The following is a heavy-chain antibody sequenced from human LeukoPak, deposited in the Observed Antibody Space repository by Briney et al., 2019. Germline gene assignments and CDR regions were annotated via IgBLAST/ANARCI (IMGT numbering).Heavy chain of an antibody. CDR3: AAERGRGMDV. V-gene: IGHV1-69*05. CDR1: GGTFSSYA. J-gene: IGHJ6*02. Sequence: SVKVSCKASGGTFSSYAISWVRQAPGQGLEWMGGIIPIFGTANYAQKFQERVTITRDMSTSTAYMELSSLRSEDTAVYYCAAERGRGMDVWGQGTTVTVSS. CDR2: IIPIFGTA.